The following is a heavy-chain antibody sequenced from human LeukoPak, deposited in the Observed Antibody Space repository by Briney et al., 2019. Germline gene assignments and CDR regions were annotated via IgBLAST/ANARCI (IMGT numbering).Heavy chain of an antibody. J-gene: IGHJ4*02. D-gene: IGHD3-22*01. CDR2: ISYDGSNK. CDR3: AKGASGYDFDY. Sequence: PGRSLRLSCAASGFTFSSYGMHWVRQAPGKGLEWVAVISYDGSNKYHADSVKGRFTISRDNSKNTLYLQMNSLRAEDTAVYYCAKGASGYDFDYWGQGTLVTVSS. CDR1: GFTFSSYG. V-gene: IGHV3-30*18.